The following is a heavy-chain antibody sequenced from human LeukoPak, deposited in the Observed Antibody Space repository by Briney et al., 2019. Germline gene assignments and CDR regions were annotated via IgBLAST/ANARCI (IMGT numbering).Heavy chain of an antibody. J-gene: IGHJ4*02. CDR2: ILYSGST. CDR1: GGSISSYY. D-gene: IGHD6-19*01. V-gene: IGHV4-59*01. CDR3: ARDRRYSSGGHLFDY. Sequence: SETLSLTCTVSGGSISSYYWSWIRQPPGKGLEWIGYILYSGSTNYNTSLKNRVSIAVATSKNQFSLKLSSVTAADTAVYYCARDRRYSSGGHLFDYWGQGTLVTVSS.